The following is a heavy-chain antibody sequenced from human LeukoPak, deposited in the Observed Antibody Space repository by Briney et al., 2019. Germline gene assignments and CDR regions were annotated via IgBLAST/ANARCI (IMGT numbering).Heavy chain of an antibody. CDR1: GGTFSSYT. J-gene: IGHJ4*02. V-gene: IGHV1-69*02. CDR3: ASAYYYDSSGTY. D-gene: IGHD3-22*01. Sequence: ASVKVSCKASGGTFSSYTISWVRQAPGQGLEWMGRIIPILGIANYAQKFQGRVTITTDESTSTAYMELSSLRSEDTAVYYCASAYYYDSSGTYWGQGTLVTVSS. CDR2: IIPILGIA.